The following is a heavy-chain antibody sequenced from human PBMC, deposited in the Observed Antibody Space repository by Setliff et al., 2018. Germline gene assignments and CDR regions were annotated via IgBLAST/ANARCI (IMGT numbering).Heavy chain of an antibody. CDR3: ALRRGNEWHLVRWFDP. V-gene: IGHV2-5*02. Sequence: SGPTLVNPTQTLTLTCTFSGFSLNTTGEGVGWIRQPPGKALEWLALVYWDGDQRYIPSLNSRLSITKDSSKSQVFLTMTNMDPVDTATYYCALRRGNEWHLVRWFDPWGPGIQVTVSS. D-gene: IGHD6-6*01. CDR1: GFSLNTTGEG. CDR2: VYWDGDQ. J-gene: IGHJ5*02.